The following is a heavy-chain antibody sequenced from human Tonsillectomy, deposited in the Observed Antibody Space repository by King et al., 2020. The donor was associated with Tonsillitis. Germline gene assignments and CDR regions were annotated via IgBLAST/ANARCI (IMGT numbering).Heavy chain of an antibody. CDR2: IKSKAEGETT. CDR3: PLAGATPYYSYYRDV. CDR1: GFTFSNAW. Sequence: VQLVESGGGLVKPGGSLRLSCAASGFTFSNAWMNWVRQAPGKGLEWVGRIKSKAEGETTDYAAPVKGRFTISRDDSKNTLYLQMNSLKTEDTAVYYCPLAGATPYYSYYRDVGGKGTTVTVSS. J-gene: IGHJ6*03. D-gene: IGHD1-26*01. V-gene: IGHV3-15*07.